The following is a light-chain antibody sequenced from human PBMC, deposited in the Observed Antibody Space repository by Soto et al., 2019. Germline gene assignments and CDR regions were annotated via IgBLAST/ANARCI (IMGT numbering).Light chain of an antibody. CDR3: QQYGSSPRVT. J-gene: IGKJ5*01. Sequence: IVLTQSPGTLSLSPGERATLSCRASQSVSSSYLAWYQHKPGQAPRLLISGTSSRATGIPDRFSGSGACTDFTPTISRLEPADFAVYYCQQYGSSPRVTFGQGTRLEIK. V-gene: IGKV3-20*01. CDR1: QSVSSSY. CDR2: GTS.